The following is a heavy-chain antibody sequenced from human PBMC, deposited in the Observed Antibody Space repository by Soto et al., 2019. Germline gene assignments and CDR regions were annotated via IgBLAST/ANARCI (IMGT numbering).Heavy chain of an antibody. Sequence: EVQLLESGGGLVQPGGSLRLSCAASGFTFSSYAMSWVRQAPGKGMEWVSAISGSGGSTYYADSVKGRFTISRNNSKNTLYLQMNSLRAEDTAVYYCAKGPPYGTAYFDYWGQGTLVTVSS. J-gene: IGHJ4*02. CDR1: GFTFSSYA. D-gene: IGHD2-21*02. CDR3: AKGPPYGTAYFDY. CDR2: ISGSGGST. V-gene: IGHV3-23*01.